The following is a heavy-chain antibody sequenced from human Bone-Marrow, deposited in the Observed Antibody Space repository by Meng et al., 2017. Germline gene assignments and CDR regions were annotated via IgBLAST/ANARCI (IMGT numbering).Heavy chain of an antibody. D-gene: IGHD2-15*01. CDR1: GGTFSSYA. Sequence: QGRLVLSGAEGKKAGASGKVSCKASGGTFSSYAISWVRQAPGQGLEWMGGIIPIFGTANYAQKFQGRVTITADESTSTAYMELSSLRSEDTAVYYCAREYCSGGSCYSYFDYWGQGTLVTVSS. V-gene: IGHV1-69*01. CDR3: AREYCSGGSCYSYFDY. CDR2: IIPIFGTA. J-gene: IGHJ4*02.